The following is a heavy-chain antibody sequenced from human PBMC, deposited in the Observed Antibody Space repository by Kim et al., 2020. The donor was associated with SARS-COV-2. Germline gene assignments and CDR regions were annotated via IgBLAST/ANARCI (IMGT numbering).Heavy chain of an antibody. J-gene: IGHJ3*02. V-gene: IGHV1-69*13. CDR2: IIPIFGTA. D-gene: IGHD3-10*01. Sequence: SVKVSCKASGGTFSSYAISWVRQAPGQGLEWMGGIIPIFGTANYAQKFQGRVTITADESTSTAYMELSSLRSEDTAVYYCARDWPGITMVRGVNPWAFDIWGQGTMVTVSS. CDR3: ARDWPGITMVRGVNPWAFDI. CDR1: GGTFSSYA.